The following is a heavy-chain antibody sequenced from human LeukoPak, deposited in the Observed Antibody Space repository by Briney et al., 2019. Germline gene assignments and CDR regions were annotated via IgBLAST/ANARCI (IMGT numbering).Heavy chain of an antibody. V-gene: IGHV3-53*01. CDR3: ARRAGAYSHPYDY. D-gene: IGHD4/OR15-4a*01. J-gene: IGHJ4*02. CDR1: GFTVSYNY. CDR2: LYTGGTT. Sequence: PGGSLRLSCAVSGFTVSYNYMSWVRQAPGKGLEWVSVLYTGGTTYYADSVKGRFTISRDNSKNTLYLQMNSLRAEDTAVYYCARRAGAYSHPYDYWGQGTLVTVSS.